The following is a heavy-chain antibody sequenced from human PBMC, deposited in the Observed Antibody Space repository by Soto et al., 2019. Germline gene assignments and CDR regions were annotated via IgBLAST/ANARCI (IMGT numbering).Heavy chain of an antibody. Sequence: GGSLRLSCAASGFTFSSYGMHWVRQAPGKGLEWVAVISYDGSNKYYADSVKGRFTISRDNSKNTLYLQMNSLRAEDTAVYYCSKSWVVGGMDVWGQGTTVTVSS. J-gene: IGHJ6*02. V-gene: IGHV3-30*18. CDR2: ISYDGSNK. CDR1: GFTFSSYG. D-gene: IGHD1-26*01. CDR3: SKSWVVGGMDV.